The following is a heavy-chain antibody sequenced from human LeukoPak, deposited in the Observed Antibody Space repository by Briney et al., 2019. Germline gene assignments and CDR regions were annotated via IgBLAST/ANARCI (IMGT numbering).Heavy chain of an antibody. J-gene: IGHJ4*02. D-gene: IGHD3-22*01. CDR3: ARDSYDSSGYFGY. V-gene: IGHV3-30*01. CDR2: ISYDGSNK. CDR1: GFTFSSYA. Sequence: GGSLRLFCAASGFTFSSYAMHWVPQAPGKGLEWVVVISYDGSNKYYADSVKGRFTISRDNSKNTLYLQMNSLRAEDTAVYYCARDSYDSSGYFGYWGQGTLVTVSS.